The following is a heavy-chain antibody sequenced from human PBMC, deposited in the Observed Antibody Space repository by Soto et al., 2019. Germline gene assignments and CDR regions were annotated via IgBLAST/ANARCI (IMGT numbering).Heavy chain of an antibody. CDR1: GGTFSSYA. CDR3: ASGSTWEDPTKLYMPLTP. D-gene: IGHD3-10*01. V-gene: IGHV1-69*06. Sequence: ASVKVSCKASGGTFSSYAISWVRQAPGQGLEWMGGIIPIFGTANYALKFQGRVTITADKSTSTAYMELSSLRSEDTAVYYCASGSTWEDPTKLYMPLTPWGQGTLVTVSS. CDR2: IIPIFGTA. J-gene: IGHJ5*02.